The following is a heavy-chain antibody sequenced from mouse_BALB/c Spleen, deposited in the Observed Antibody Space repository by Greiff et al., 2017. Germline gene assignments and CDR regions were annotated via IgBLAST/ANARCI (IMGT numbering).Heavy chain of an antibody. V-gene: IGHV2-4-1*01. CDR1: GFSLTSYG. CDR2: IWSGGST. Sequence: QVQLQQSGPGLVQPSQSLSITCTVSGFSLTSYGVHWVRQSPGKGLEWLGVIWSGGSTDYNAAFISRLSISKDNSKSQVFLKMNSLQTDDTAMYYCARRYGNYLGAMDYWGQGTSVTVSS. J-gene: IGHJ4*01. D-gene: IGHD2-10*02. CDR3: ARRYGNYLGAMDY.